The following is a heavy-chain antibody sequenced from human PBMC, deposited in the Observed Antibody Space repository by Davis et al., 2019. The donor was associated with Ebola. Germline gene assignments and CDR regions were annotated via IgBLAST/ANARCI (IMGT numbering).Heavy chain of an antibody. V-gene: IGHV5-10-1*01. D-gene: IGHD5-12*01. J-gene: IGHJ4*02. CDR3: ARQEEWLNYYFDY. CDR1: GYSFTSYW. Sequence: GESLKISCQGSGYSFTSYWIGWVRQMPGKGLEWMGRIDPSDSDTNYSPSFQGHVTISTDKSISTAYLQWSSLRASDTAMYYCARQEEWLNYYFDYWGQGTLVTVSS. CDR2: IDPSDSDT.